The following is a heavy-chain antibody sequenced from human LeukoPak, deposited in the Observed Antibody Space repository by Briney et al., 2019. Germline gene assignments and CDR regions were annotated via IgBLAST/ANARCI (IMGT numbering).Heavy chain of an antibody. V-gene: IGHV3-74*01. CDR2: INSDGSST. CDR1: GFTFSNYW. D-gene: IGHD5-18*01. CDR3: ARVEGYSYGFESGMDV. J-gene: IGHJ6*04. Sequence: GGSLRLSCAASGFTFSNYWMHWVRQAPGKGLVWVSRINSDGSSTSYADSVKGRFTISRDNAKNTLYLQMNSLRAEDTAVYYCARVEGYSYGFESGMDVWGKGTTVTVSP.